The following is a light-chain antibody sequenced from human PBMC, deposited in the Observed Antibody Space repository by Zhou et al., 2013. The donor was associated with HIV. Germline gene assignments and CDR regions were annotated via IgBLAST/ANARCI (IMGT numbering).Light chain of an antibody. CDR2: GAS. Sequence: EIVLTQSPGTLSLSPGERATLSCRASQSISSSYLAWYQQKPGQAPRLLIYGASYRATGIPDRFTGSGSGTDFALTISRLEPEDSAVYYCQQYGGSYTFGQGTKLEIK. CDR3: QQYGGSYT. J-gene: IGKJ2*01. CDR1: QSISSSY. V-gene: IGKV3-20*01.